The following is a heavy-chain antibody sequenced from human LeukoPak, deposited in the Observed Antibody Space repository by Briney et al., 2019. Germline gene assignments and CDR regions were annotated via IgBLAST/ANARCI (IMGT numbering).Heavy chain of an antibody. CDR1: GYTFTNYY. Sequence: ASVKISCKASGYTFTNYYIHWVRQAPGQGLEWMGIINPSGGSTRSAQKFQGRVTMTRDTSTSTVHMGLSSLRSEDAAVYYCARGGITTIIVDTQNVDYWGQGTLVTVPS. CDR2: INPSGGST. V-gene: IGHV1-46*01. J-gene: IGHJ4*02. CDR3: ARGGITTIIVDTQNVDY. D-gene: IGHD3-22*01.